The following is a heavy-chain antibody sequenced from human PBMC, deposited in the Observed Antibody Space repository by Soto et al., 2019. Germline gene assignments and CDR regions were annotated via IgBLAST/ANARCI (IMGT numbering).Heavy chain of an antibody. J-gene: IGHJ4*02. CDR2: IYYSGST. D-gene: IGHD3-10*01. V-gene: IGHV4-39*01. Sequence: QLQLHESGPELVKPSETLSLTCTVSVGSISSSSYYWGWIRQPPGKGLEWIGRIYYSGSTYYNPSLKSRVTISVDTSKNQFSLKLSSVTAADAAVYYCATLWGQDWGQGTLVTVSS. CDR3: ATLWGQD. CDR1: VGSISSSSYY.